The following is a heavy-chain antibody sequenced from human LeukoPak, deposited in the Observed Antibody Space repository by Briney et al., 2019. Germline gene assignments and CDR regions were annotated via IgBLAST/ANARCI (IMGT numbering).Heavy chain of an antibody. Sequence: PSETLSLTCAVYVGSFSGSYWSCISAPPGKGLERIGEIKDSERTNYIPSLKSTVNIPVDTSKNQFSLKLSSVTGADTAVYYCARGRQDVEVVPADVSGDYWGQGTLVTVSS. CDR1: VGSFSGSY. V-gene: IGHV4-34*01. CDR2: IKDSERT. J-gene: IGHJ4*02. D-gene: IGHD2-2*01. CDR3: ARGRQDVEVVPADVSGDY.